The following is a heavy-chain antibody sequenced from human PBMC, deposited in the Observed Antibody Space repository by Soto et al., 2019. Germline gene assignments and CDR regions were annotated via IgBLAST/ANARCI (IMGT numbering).Heavy chain of an antibody. CDR3: ARVSYFRGFDWLFAIDS. CDR2: IYYSGST. D-gene: IGHD3-9*01. V-gene: IGHV4-31*03. J-gene: IGHJ4*02. CDR1: GGSISSGGYY. Sequence: SETLSLTCTVSGGSISSGGYYWSWIRQHPGKGLEWIGYIYYSGSTYYNPSLKSRVTISVDTSKNQFSLKLRSVSADDTAVYFCARVSYFRGFDWLFAIDSWGQGALVSGSS.